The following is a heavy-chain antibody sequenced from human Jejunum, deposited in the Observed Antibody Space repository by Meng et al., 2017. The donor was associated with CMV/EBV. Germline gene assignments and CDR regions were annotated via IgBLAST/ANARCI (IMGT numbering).Heavy chain of an antibody. Sequence: FTASGFTFRTYDFHWVRQPTGKGLEWVSSIGTVGDTYSIGSVKGRFIISREDAKNSVYLQMNGLRDGDTGLYYCARARSPTHFDYWGQGALVTVSS. CDR3: ARARSPTHFDY. J-gene: IGHJ4*02. CDR1: GFTFRTYD. CDR2: IGTVGDT. V-gene: IGHV3-13*01.